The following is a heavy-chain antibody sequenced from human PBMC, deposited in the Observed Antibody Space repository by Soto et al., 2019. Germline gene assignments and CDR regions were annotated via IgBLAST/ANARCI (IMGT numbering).Heavy chain of an antibody. CDR2: INAGNGNT. V-gene: IGHV1-3*01. Sequence: QVQLVQSGAEVKKPGASVKVSCKASGYTFTSYAMHWVRQAPGQRLEWMGWINAGNGNTKYSQKVQGRVTITRDTSASTAYMELSSLRSEDTAVYYCARDKFETPKRGYYYYYYGMDVWGQGTTVTVSS. CDR1: GYTFTSYA. CDR3: ARDKFETPKRGYYYYYYGMDV. D-gene: IGHD3-10*01. J-gene: IGHJ6*02.